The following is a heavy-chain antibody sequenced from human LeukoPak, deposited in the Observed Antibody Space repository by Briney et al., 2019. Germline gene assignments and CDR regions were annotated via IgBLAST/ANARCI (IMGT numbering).Heavy chain of an antibody. CDR1: GYTFTGYY. D-gene: IGHD3-22*01. J-gene: IGHJ4*02. CDR3: ARDAAFYDSSGYYKDY. V-gene: IGHV1-2*02. Sequence: GASVKVSCKASGYTFTGYYMHWVRQAPGQGLEWMGWINPNSGGTNYAQKFQGRVTMTRDTSISTAYMELSRLRSDDTAAYYCARDAAFYDSSGYYKDYWGQGTLVTVSS. CDR2: INPNSGGT.